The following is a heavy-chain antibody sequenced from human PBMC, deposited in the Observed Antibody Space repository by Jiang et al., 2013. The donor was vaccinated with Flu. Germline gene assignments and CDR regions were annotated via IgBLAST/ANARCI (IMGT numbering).Heavy chain of an antibody. Sequence: VQLLESGGGLVKPGGSLRLSCAASGFTFSSYSMNWVRQAPGKGLEWVSSISSSSSYIYYADSVKGRFTISRDNAKNSLYLQMNSLRAEDTAVYYCARGAEDIVVVVAATPADYWGQGTLVTVSS. CDR3: ARGAEDIVVVVAATPADY. CDR1: GFTFSSYS. V-gene: IGHV3-21*01. J-gene: IGHJ4*02. D-gene: IGHD2-15*01. CDR2: ISSSSSYI.